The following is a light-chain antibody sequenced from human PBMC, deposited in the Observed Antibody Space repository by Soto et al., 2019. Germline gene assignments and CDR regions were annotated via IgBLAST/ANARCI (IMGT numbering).Light chain of an antibody. CDR3: QQYDNLPLT. J-gene: IGKJ4*01. Sequence: DIQMTQSPSSLFASVGDRVNITCQASQDISKYLNWYQQKPGKAPKLLIYDASNLETGVPSRFSGSGSGTDFTFTISSLQPEDIPTYYCQQYDNLPLTFGGGTKVEIK. CDR1: QDISKY. CDR2: DAS. V-gene: IGKV1-33*01.